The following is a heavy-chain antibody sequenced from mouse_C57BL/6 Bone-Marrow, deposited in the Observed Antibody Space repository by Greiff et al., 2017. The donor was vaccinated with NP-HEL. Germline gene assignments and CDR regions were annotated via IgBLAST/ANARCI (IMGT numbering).Heavy chain of an antibody. D-gene: IGHD1-1*01. CDR3: ARSYGSSWAWFAY. V-gene: IGHV7-3*01. CDR1: GFTFTDYY. CDR2: IRNKANGYTT. J-gene: IGHJ3*01. Sequence: VQLKESGGGLVQPGGSLSLSCAASGFTFTDYYMSWVRQPPGKALEWLGFIRNKANGYTTEYSASVKGRFTISRDNSQSILYLQMNALRAEDSATYYCARSYGSSWAWFAYWGQGTLVTVSA.